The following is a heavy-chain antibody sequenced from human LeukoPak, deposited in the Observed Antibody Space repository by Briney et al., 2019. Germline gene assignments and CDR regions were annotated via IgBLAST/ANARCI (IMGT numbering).Heavy chain of an antibody. CDR3: ARDYSGYSSHYFDY. J-gene: IGHJ4*02. V-gene: IGHV3-48*01. D-gene: IGHD3-22*01. CDR2: ISSSSSTI. CDR1: GFTFSSYS. Sequence: GGSLRLSCAASGFTFSSYSMNWVRQAPGKGLEWVSYISSSSSTIYYADSVKGRFTISRDNAENSLYLQMNSLRAEDTAVYYCARDYSGYSSHYFDYWGQGTLVTVSS.